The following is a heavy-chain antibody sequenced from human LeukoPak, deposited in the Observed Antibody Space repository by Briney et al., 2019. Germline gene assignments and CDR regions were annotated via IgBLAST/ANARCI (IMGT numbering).Heavy chain of an antibody. CDR2: SNSDGKIT. V-gene: IGHV3-74*01. J-gene: IGHJ4*02. CDR3: ARDHHDFWSGYPNY. D-gene: IGHD3-3*01. CDR1: GFTLGRYW. Sequence: GGSLRLSCAAYGFTLGRYWMHWFRQAPGTGLVWVARSNSDGKITDYADSVRGRFTTSRDNTKNTVYLQMSSLRAEDTGVYYCARDHHDFWSGYPNYWGQGTLVIVSS.